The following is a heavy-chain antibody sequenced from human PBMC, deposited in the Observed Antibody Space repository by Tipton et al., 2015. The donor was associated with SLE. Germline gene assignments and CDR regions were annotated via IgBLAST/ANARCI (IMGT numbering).Heavy chain of an antibody. CDR3: ARVVVVINDAFDI. J-gene: IGHJ3*02. Sequence: QLVQSGAEVKKPGASVKVSCKASGYTFTGYYMHWVRQAPGQGLEWMGWINPNSGGTNYAQKFQGRVTMTRDTYNSTAYMELSRLRSDDTAVYYCARVVVVINDAFDIWGQGTMVAVPS. D-gene: IGHD3-22*01. CDR2: INPNSGGT. CDR1: GYTFTGYY. V-gene: IGHV1-2*02.